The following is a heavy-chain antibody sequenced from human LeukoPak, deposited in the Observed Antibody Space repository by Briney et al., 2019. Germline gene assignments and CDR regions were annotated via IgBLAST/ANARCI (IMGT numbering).Heavy chain of an antibody. D-gene: IGHD5-18*01. Sequence: KPSETLSLTCAVCGGSFSGYYWSWIRQPPGKGLEWIGEINHSGSTNYNPSLKSRVTISVDTSKNQFSLKLSSVTAADTAVYYCARSQKRGYSLSWGQGTLVTASS. V-gene: IGHV4-34*01. CDR1: GGSFSGYY. CDR2: INHSGST. J-gene: IGHJ5*02. CDR3: ARSQKRGYSLS.